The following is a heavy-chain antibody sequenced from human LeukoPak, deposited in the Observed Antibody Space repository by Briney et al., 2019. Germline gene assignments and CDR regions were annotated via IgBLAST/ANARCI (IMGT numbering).Heavy chain of an antibody. D-gene: IGHD2-8*02. CDR2: INHSGST. J-gene: IGHJ6*02. CDR1: GGSFSGYY. Sequence: SETLSLTCAVYGGSFSGYYWSWIRQPPGKGLEWIGEINHSGSTNYNPSLKSRVTISVDTSKNQFSLKLSSVTAADTAVYYCARGPGGYYYYYYGMDVWGQGTTVTVSS. V-gene: IGHV4-34*01. CDR3: ARGPGGYYYYYYGMDV.